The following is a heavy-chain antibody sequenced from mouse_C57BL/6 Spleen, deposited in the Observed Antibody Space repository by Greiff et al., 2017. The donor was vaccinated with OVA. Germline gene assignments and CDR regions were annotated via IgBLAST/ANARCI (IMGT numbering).Heavy chain of an antibody. V-gene: IGHV5-16*01. CDR3: ARAYDYDEYFDV. J-gene: IGHJ1*03. Sequence: EVKVVESEGGLVQPGSSMKHSCTASGFTFSDYYMAWVRQVPEKGLEWVANINYDGSSTYYLDSLKSRFIISRDNAKNILYLQMSSLKSEDTATYYCARAYDYDEYFDVWGTGTTVTVSS. D-gene: IGHD2-4*01. CDR2: INYDGSST. CDR1: GFTFSDYY.